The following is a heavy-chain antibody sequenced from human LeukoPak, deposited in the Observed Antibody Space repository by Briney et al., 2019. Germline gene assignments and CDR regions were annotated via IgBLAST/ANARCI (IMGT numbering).Heavy chain of an antibody. CDR1: GGTFISYA. CDR3: ARGAPYFDY. D-gene: IGHD1-26*01. J-gene: IGHJ4*02. CDR2: IIPIFGTA. V-gene: IGHV1-69*05. Sequence: SVKVSCKASGGTFISYAISWVRQAPGQGLEWMGGIIPIFGTANYAQKLQGRVTMTTDTSTSTAYMELRSLRSDDTAVYYCARGAPYFDYWGQGTLVTVSS.